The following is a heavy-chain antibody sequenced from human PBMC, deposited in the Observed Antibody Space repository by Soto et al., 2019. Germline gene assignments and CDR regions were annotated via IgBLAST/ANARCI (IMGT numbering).Heavy chain of an antibody. J-gene: IGHJ4*02. CDR2: GGTT. CDR3: AKDKYDIVSGYPYYFDY. V-gene: IGHV3-23*01. Sequence: GGTTYYADSVKGRFTISRDNSKNTLSLQMNSLRAEDTAVYYCAKDKYDIVSGYPYYFDYWGQGTLVTVSS. D-gene: IGHD3-9*01.